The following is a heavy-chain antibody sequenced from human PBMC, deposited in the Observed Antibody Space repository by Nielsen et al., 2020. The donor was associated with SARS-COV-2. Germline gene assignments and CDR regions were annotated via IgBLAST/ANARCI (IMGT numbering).Heavy chain of an antibody. D-gene: IGHD3-9*01. Sequence: GGSLRLSCAASGFTFSSYAMHWVRQAPGKGLEWVAVISYDGSNKYYADSVKGRFTISRDNSKNTLYLQMNSLRAEDTAVYYCARKQYYDILDDAFDIWGQGTMVTVSS. CDR1: GFTFSSYA. V-gene: IGHV3-30*04. CDR2: ISYDGSNK. J-gene: IGHJ3*02. CDR3: ARKQYYDILDDAFDI.